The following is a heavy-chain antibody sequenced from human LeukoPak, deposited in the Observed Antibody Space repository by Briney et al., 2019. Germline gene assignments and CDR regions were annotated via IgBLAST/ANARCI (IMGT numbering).Heavy chain of an antibody. J-gene: IGHJ4*02. Sequence: TSETLPLTCSVSGASISSYSWSWIRQPPGKGLEWIGYIYYSGNTNYNPSLKSRVTISVDTSNNEVSLNLNSVTAADTAVYYCARFVGSGLDYWGQGTLLTVSS. D-gene: IGHD2-15*01. CDR3: ARFVGSGLDY. CDR2: IYYSGNT. V-gene: IGHV4-59*01. CDR1: GASISSYS.